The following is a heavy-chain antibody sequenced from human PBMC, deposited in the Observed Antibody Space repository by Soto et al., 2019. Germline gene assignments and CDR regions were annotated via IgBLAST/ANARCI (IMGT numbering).Heavy chain of an antibody. CDR2: ISGSGGST. Sequence: GGSLRLSCAASGFTFSSYAMSWVRQAPGKGLEWVSAISGSGGSTYYADSVKGRFTISRDNSKNTLYLQMNSLRAEDTAVYYCAKDFPMGVVVAAPGGALRADAFDIWGQGTMVTVSS. CDR1: GFTFSSYA. V-gene: IGHV3-23*01. D-gene: IGHD2-15*01. CDR3: AKDFPMGVVVAAPGGALRADAFDI. J-gene: IGHJ3*02.